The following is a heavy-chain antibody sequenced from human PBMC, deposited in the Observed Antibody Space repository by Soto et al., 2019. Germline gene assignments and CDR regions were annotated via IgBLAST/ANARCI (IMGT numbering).Heavy chain of an antibody. CDR3: TAEKLSYGTRFDY. J-gene: IGHJ4*02. CDR2: IKSKTDGGTT. V-gene: IGHV3-15*01. Sequence: PGGSLRLSCAASGFTFSNAWMSWVRQAPGKGLEWVGRIKSKTDGGTTDYAAPVKGRFTISRDDSKNTLYLQMNSLKTEDTAVYYCTAEKLSYGTRFDYWGQGTLVTVSS. D-gene: IGHD5-18*01. CDR1: GFTFSNAW.